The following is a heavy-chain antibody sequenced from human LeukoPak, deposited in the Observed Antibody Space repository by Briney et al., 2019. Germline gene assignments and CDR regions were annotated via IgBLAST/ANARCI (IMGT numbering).Heavy chain of an antibody. CDR1: GFIVRTNY. D-gene: IGHD3-22*01. V-gene: IGHV3-53*01. CDR3: AGAVPHMYYDDSSGYYGDAFDI. CDR2: IYSGGTT. J-gene: IGHJ3*02. Sequence: PGGSLRLSCAASGFIVRTNYMRWVRQAPGKGLQWVSGIYSGGTTRYAASVRGRFTISGDNSKNSLYLQMNSLRAEDTAMYYCAGAVPHMYYDDSSGYYGDAFDIWGQGTWVTVSS.